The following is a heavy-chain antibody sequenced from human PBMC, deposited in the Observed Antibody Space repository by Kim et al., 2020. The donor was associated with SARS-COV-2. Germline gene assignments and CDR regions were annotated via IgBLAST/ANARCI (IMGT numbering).Heavy chain of an antibody. J-gene: IGHJ6*02. V-gene: IGHV4-34*01. CDR1: GGSFSGYY. D-gene: IGHD3-22*01. Sequence: SETLSLTCAVYGGSFSGYYWSWIRQPPGKGLEWIGEINHSGSTNYNPSLKSRVTISVDTSKNQFSLKLSSVTAADTAVYYCARVPYYDSSGYYFRQYYYYGMDVWGQGTTVTVSS. CDR3: ARVPYYDSSGYYFRQYYYYGMDV. CDR2: INHSGST.